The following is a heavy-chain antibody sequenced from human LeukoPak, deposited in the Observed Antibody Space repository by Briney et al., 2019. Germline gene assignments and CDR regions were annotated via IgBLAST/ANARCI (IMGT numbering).Heavy chain of an antibody. CDR2: ISGSGGST. Sequence: GGSLRLSCAASGFTFSNYAMSWVRQAPGKGLEWVSGISGSGGSTYYADSVKGRFTIARDNSKNTLYLQMNSLRAEDTAVYYCAKASYSPTTPFDYWGQGTLVTVSS. CDR3: AKASYSPTTPFDY. CDR1: GFTFSNYA. V-gene: IGHV3-23*01. J-gene: IGHJ4*02. D-gene: IGHD2-21*01.